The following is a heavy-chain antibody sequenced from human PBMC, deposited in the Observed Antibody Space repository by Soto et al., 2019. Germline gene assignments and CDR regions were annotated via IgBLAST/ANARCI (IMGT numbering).Heavy chain of an antibody. V-gene: IGHV1-46*01. CDR3: ARMAANSYYYYGLDV. J-gene: IGHJ6*02. D-gene: IGHD6-19*01. CDR1: GYIFSTYD. CDR2: MNPSGATT. Sequence: QVQLVQSGAEVKKPGASVKLSCKASGYIFSTYDIHWVRQAPGQGLEWMGIMNPSGATTTYAQKFQGRLTMNRDTSTSTVYMDLSSLRSEDTAVYYCARMAANSYYYYGLDVWGQGTTVTVSS.